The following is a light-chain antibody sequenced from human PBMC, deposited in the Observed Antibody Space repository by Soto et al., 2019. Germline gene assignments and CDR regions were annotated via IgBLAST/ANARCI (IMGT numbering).Light chain of an antibody. CDR1: SSNIGAGYD. CDR2: GNS. CDR3: QSYDSGLCVFKG. V-gene: IGLV1-40*01. Sequence: QSVLTQPPSVSGAPGQRVTISCTGSSSNIGAGYDVLWYQQLPGTAPKLLIYGNSNRPSGVPDRFSGSKSGTSASLAITGLQAEFEADYSRQSYDSGLCVFKGFGSGNKVPAL. J-gene: IGLJ1*01.